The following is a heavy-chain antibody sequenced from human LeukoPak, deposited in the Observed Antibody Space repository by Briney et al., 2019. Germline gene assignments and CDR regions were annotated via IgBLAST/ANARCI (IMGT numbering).Heavy chain of an antibody. CDR1: GFTFTSSA. CDR2: IVVGSGNT. V-gene: IGHV1-58*02. D-gene: IGHD1-14*01. J-gene: IGHJ3*02. CDR3: AADPDTTRWAFDI. Sequence: ASVKVSCKASGFTFTSSAMQWVRQARGQRLEWIGWIVVGSGNTYYAQKFQERVTITRDMSTSTAYMELSSLRSEDTAVYYCAADPDTTRWAFDIWGQGTMVTVSS.